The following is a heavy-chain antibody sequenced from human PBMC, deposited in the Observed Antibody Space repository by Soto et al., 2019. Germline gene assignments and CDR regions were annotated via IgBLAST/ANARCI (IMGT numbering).Heavy chain of an antibody. CDR2: INPNSGGT. Sequence: ASVKVSCKASGYTFTGNYMHWVRQAPGQGLEWMGWINPNSGGTNYAQKFQGRVTMTRDTSISTAYMELRRLRSDDTAVYYCARAPPFWSGYYGHYYYYGMDVWGQGTTVTVSS. CDR3: ARAPPFWSGYYGHYYYYGMDV. CDR1: GYTFTGNY. J-gene: IGHJ6*02. V-gene: IGHV1-2*02. D-gene: IGHD3-3*01.